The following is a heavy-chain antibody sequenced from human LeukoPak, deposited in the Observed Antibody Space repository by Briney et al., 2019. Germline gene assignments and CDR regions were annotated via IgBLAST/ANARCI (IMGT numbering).Heavy chain of an antibody. Sequence: GESLKISCEGSGYSFTSYWIGWGRQMPGKGLEWMGIIYPGESVTRYSPSFQGQATISADKSISTAYLQWSSLKASDTAMYNCAKYGGAKGGYSYHGMDVWGQGTAVSVPS. CDR2: IYPGESVT. J-gene: IGHJ6*02. V-gene: IGHV5-51*01. CDR3: AKYGGAKGGYSYHGMDV. CDR1: GYSFTSYW. D-gene: IGHD4/OR15-4a*01.